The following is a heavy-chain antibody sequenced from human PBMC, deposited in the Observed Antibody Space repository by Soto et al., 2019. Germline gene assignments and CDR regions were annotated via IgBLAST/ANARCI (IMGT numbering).Heavy chain of an antibody. V-gene: IGHV1-18*01. CDR1: GYTFTNFG. D-gene: IGHD3-16*01. J-gene: IGHJ4*02. CDR3: ARGGTPIDY. Sequence: QVQLVQSGAEVKKPGASVKVSCKTSGYTFTNFGLSWVRQAPGQGLEWMGWISAYNCNTNYAQNFQGRVTMTTDTFTSTAYVELRSLRSDDTAVYYCARGGTPIDYWCQGTLVTVSS. CDR2: ISAYNCNT.